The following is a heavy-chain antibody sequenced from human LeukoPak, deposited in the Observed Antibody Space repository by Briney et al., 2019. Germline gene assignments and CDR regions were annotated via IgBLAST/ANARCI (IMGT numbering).Heavy chain of an antibody. J-gene: IGHJ4*02. CDR3: ARDGAPERYSSSWFDGPGHY. D-gene: IGHD6-13*01. Sequence: GGSLRLSCAASGFTFSSCAMHWVRKAPGKGLGWVAVISYDGSNKYYADSVKGRFTISRDNSKNTLYLQMNSLRAEDTAVYYCARDGAPERYSSSWFDGPGHYWGQGTLVTVSS. CDR1: GFTFSSCA. CDR2: ISYDGSNK. V-gene: IGHV3-30-3*01.